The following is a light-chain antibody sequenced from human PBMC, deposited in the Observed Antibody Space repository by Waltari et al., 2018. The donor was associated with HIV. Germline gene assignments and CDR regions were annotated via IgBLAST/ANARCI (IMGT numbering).Light chain of an antibody. Sequence: DIQMTQSPSTLSASVGDRVTITCRASQSISSWLAWYQQKPGKAPKLLIYMASSLKSGVPSRFSGSGSGTEFTLTSSSLQPDDFATYYCQQYNSYSVTFGQGTKVEIK. CDR3: QQYNSYSVT. J-gene: IGKJ1*01. CDR2: MAS. V-gene: IGKV1-5*03. CDR1: QSISSW.